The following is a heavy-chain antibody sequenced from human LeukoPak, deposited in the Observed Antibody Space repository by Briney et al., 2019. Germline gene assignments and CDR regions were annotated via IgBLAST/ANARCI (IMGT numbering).Heavy chain of an antibody. CDR3: ARGGKATVVTM. Sequence: PSETLSLTCTVSGGSINSYYWSWIRQPAGKGLEWIGRIYSSGSTNYNPSLKSRVSMSVDTSKNQFSLRLTSVTAADTAVYYCARGGKATVVTMWGQGVLVTVSS. CDR2: IYSSGST. CDR1: GGSINSYY. D-gene: IGHD4-23*01. J-gene: IGHJ4*02. V-gene: IGHV4-4*07.